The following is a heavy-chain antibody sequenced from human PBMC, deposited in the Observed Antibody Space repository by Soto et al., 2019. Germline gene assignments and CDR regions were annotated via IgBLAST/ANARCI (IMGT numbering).Heavy chain of an antibody. J-gene: IGHJ6*02. CDR2: IYPGDSGT. Sequence: PGESLKISCKGSGYSFTSYWIGWVRQMPGKGLEWMGIIYPGDSGTRYSPSFQGQVTISADKSISTAYLQWSSLKASDTAMYYCARHGIAAAPLPDYYYGMDVWGQGTTVTVSS. V-gene: IGHV5-51*01. CDR1: GYSFTSYW. CDR3: ARHGIAAAPLPDYYYGMDV. D-gene: IGHD6-13*01.